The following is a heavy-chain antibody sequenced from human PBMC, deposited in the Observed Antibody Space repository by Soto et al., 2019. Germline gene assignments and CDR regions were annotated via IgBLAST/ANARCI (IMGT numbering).Heavy chain of an antibody. Sequence: SSVKVSCKASGGTFSSYAISWVRQAPGQGLEWMGGIIPIFGTANYAQKFQGRVTITADESTSTAYMELSSLRSEDTAVYYCARGGAAMVTMDYYGMDVWGQGTKVTVSS. D-gene: IGHD5-18*01. V-gene: IGHV1-69*13. CDR3: ARGGAAMVTMDYYGMDV. CDR1: GGTFSSYA. CDR2: IIPIFGTA. J-gene: IGHJ6*02.